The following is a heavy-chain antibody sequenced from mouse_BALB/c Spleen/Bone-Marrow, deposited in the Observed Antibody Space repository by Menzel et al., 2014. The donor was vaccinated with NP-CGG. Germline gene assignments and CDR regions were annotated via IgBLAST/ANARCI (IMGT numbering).Heavy chain of an antibody. J-gene: IGHJ2*01. V-gene: IGHV5-17*02. Sequence: VQRVESGGGLVQPGGSRKLSCAASGFTFSSFGMHWVRQAPEKGLEWVAYISSGSSPIFYADTVKGRFTISRDNPKNTLFLQMTSLRSEDTAMYYCTRGGNWEDFDYWGQGTTLTVSS. CDR3: TRGGNWEDFDY. D-gene: IGHD4-1*01. CDR1: GFTFSSFG. CDR2: ISSGSSPI.